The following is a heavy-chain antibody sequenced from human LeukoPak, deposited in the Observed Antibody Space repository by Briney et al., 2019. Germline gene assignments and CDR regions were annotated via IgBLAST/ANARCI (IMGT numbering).Heavy chain of an antibody. CDR3: AREAADYGDYGGDY. J-gene: IGHJ4*02. D-gene: IGHD4-17*01. CDR2: IIPIFGTA. Sequence: GSSVKVSCKASGGTFSSYAISWVRQAPGQGLEWMGGIIPIFGTANYAQKFQGRVTITADKSTSTAYMELSSLRSEDTAVYYCAREAADYGDYGGDYWGQGTLVTVSS. CDR1: GGTFSSYA. V-gene: IGHV1-69*06.